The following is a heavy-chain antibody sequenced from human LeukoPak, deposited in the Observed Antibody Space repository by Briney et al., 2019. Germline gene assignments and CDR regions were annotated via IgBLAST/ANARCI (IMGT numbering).Heavy chain of an antibody. J-gene: IGHJ6*03. CDR2: IRYDGSNK. V-gene: IGHV3-30*02. CDR1: GFTFSSYE. D-gene: IGHD2-2*01. CDR3: AKDAGYCSSTSCYFTYYYYYMDV. Sequence: GGSLRLSCAASGFTFSSYEMNWVRQAPGKGLEWVAFIRYDGSNKYYADSVKGRFTISRDNSKNTLYLQMNSLRAEDTAVYYCAKDAGYCSSTSCYFTYYYYYMDVWGKGTTVTISS.